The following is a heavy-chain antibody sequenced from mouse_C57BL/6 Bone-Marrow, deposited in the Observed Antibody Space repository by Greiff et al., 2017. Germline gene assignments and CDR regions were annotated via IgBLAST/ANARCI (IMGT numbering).Heavy chain of an antibody. CDR2: IYPRSGNT. CDR1: GYTFTSYG. J-gene: IGHJ3*01. CDR3: ATYGNFSWFAY. V-gene: IGHV1-81*01. D-gene: IGHD2-1*01. Sequence: VQLQQSGAELARPGASVKLSCKASGYTFTSYGLSWVKQRTGQGLEWIGEIYPRSGNTYYNEKFKGKATLTADKSSSTAYMELRSLTSEDSAVYFCATYGNFSWFAYWGQGTLVTVSA.